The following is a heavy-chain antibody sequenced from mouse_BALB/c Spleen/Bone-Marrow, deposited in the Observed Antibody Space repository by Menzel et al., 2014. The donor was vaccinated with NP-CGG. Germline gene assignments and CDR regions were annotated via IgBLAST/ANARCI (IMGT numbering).Heavy chain of an antibody. J-gene: IGHJ3*01. Sequence: EVQLQQSGAELVKPGASVKLSCTASGFNIKDTYMHWVKQRPEQGLEWIARIDPANGNTKYDPKFQGKATITADTSSNTAYLQLSSLTSEDTAVYYCAAYYRYLAWFAYWGQGTLVTVSA. V-gene: IGHV14-3*02. D-gene: IGHD2-14*01. CDR3: AAYYRYLAWFAY. CDR2: IDPANGNT. CDR1: GFNIKDTY.